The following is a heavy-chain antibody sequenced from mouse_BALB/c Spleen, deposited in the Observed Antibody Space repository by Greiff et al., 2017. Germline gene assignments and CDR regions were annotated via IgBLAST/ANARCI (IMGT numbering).Heavy chain of an antibody. CDR2: IRNKANGYTT. D-gene: IGHD1-1*01. Sequence: EVQGVESGGGLVQPGGSLRLSCATSGFTFTDYYMSWVRQPPGKALEWLGFIRNKANGYTTEYSASVKGRFTISRDNSQSILYLQMNTLRAEDSATYDCARDYYGSSYAMDYWGQGTSVTVSS. CDR1: GFTFTDYY. CDR3: ARDYYGSSYAMDY. J-gene: IGHJ4*01. V-gene: IGHV7-3*02.